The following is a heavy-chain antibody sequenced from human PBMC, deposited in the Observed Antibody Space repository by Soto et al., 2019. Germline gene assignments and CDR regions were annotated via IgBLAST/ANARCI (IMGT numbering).Heavy chain of an antibody. V-gene: IGHV3-30*03. D-gene: IGHD6-25*01. CDR2: ISYDGKDK. CDR3: ARGSSGLSPWLDY. J-gene: IGHJ4*02. Sequence: GGSLRLSCAASGFTFSRYGIHWVRQAPGKGLECVASISYDGKDKYFADSVKGRFTISRDTSKNTVYLQMKSLRVEDTAMYYWARGSSGLSPWLDYWGQGTLVTVSS. CDR1: GFTFSRYG.